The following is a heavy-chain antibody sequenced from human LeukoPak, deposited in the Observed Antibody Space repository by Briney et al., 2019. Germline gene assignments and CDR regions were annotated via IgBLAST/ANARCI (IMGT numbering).Heavy chain of an antibody. J-gene: IGHJ4*02. D-gene: IGHD1-1*01. CDR3: AKDTPTTGYHLDS. V-gene: IGHV3-7*01. CDR2: IKQDGSEK. CDR1: GFTFSSYW. Sequence: GGSLRLSCAASGFTFSSYWMSWVRQAPGKGLEWVANIKQDGSEKYYVDSVKGRFTISRDNAKNSLYLQMNSLRVEDTAVYYCAKDTPTTGYHLDSWGQGTLVTVSS.